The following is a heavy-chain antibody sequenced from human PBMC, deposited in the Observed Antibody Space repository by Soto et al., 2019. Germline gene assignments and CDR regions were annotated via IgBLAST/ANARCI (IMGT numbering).Heavy chain of an antibody. V-gene: IGHV3-23*01. CDR1: GFIFSNYA. CDR2: ISGSGADT. CDR3: AKDTGRGGGSVFDY. Sequence: PGGSLRLSCAPSGFIFSNYAMSWVRQARGKGLEWVSAISGSGADTYYTESVKGRFTISGDNFKNTLYLQMNSLRAEDTAVYYCAKDTGRGGGSVFDYWGQGTLVTVSS. J-gene: IGHJ4*02. D-gene: IGHD2-15*01.